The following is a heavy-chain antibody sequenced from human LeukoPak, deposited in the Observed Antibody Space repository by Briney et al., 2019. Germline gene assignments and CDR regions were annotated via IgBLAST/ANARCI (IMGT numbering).Heavy chain of an antibody. CDR3: ASTSRIQLWDHADY. V-gene: IGHV1-8*02. CDR1: GGTFSSYA. Sequence: GASVTVSCKASGGTFSSYAISWVRQAPGQGLEWMGWMNPNSGNAGYAQRFQGRVTMTRNNSISTAYMELTSLRSEDTAVYYCASTSRIQLWDHADYWGQGTLVTVSS. CDR2: MNPNSGNA. J-gene: IGHJ4*02. D-gene: IGHD5-18*01.